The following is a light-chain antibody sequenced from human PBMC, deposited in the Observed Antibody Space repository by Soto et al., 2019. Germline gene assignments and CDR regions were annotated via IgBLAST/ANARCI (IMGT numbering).Light chain of an antibody. V-gene: IGKV1-9*01. J-gene: IGKJ4*01. Sequence: DIQITQPPSTLSGSVGDRVTITCRPSQAVPNNMAWYQQKPGKPPKLLIYEESTLHSGVPSRFSGRKSGTQFTLTIDSLQPEDFATYYCQQVKTYPRTFGGGTKVDI. CDR3: QQVKTYPRT. CDR2: EES. CDR1: QAVPNN.